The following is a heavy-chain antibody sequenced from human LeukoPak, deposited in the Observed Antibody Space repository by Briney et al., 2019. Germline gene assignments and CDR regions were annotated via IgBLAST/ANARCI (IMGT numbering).Heavy chain of an antibody. Sequence: GGSLRLSCAASGFTFSSYSMNWVRQAPGKGLEWVSSISSSSSYIYYADSVKGRFTISRDNAKNSLYLQMNSLRAEDTAVYYCAGDPGSGWYGYWGQGTLVTVSS. CDR3: AGDPGSGWYGY. V-gene: IGHV3-21*01. CDR1: GFTFSSYS. CDR2: ISSSSSYI. J-gene: IGHJ4*02. D-gene: IGHD6-19*01.